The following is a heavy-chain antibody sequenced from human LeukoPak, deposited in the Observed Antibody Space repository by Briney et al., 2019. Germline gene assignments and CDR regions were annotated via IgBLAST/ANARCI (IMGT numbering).Heavy chain of an antibody. CDR1: GFTFSKYW. Sequence: GGSLRLSCAASGFTFSKYWMHWVRQAPGKGLVWVSRIYIDGTGIVYAGSVKGRFIISRDNAKNTLYLQMNSLRVEDTAVYYCARAPPSNGYSYHFDIWGQGTMATVSS. V-gene: IGHV3-74*01. D-gene: IGHD5-18*01. CDR2: IYIDGTGI. CDR3: ARAPPSNGYSYHFDI. J-gene: IGHJ3*02.